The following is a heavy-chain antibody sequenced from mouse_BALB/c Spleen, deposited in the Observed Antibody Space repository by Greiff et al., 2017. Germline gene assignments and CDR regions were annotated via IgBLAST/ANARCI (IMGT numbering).Heavy chain of an antibody. V-gene: IGHV5-17*02. CDR3: ATGEDYDVRWFAY. J-gene: IGHJ3*01. CDR1: GFTFSSFG. Sequence: EVQVVESGGGLVQPGGSRKLSCAASGFTFSSFGMHWVRQAPEKGLEWVAYISSGSSTIYYADKVKGRFTISRDNPKNTLFLQMTSLRSEDTAMYYCATGEDYDVRWFAYWGQGTLVTVSA. CDR2: ISSGSSTI. D-gene: IGHD2-4*01.